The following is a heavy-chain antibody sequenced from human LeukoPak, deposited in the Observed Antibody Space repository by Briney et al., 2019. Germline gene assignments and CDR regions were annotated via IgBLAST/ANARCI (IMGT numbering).Heavy chain of an antibody. J-gene: IGHJ6*03. CDR3: ASGSGSYRTPYYYMDV. V-gene: IGHV3-53*01. D-gene: IGHD3-10*01. CDR2: IYSGGST. CDR1: GFTVISNY. Sequence: PGGSLRLSCAASGFTVISNYMSWVRQAPGKGLEWVSVIYSGGSTYYADSVKGRFTISRDNSKNTLYLQMNSLRAEDTAVYYCASGSGSYRTPYYYMDVWGTGTTVTVFS.